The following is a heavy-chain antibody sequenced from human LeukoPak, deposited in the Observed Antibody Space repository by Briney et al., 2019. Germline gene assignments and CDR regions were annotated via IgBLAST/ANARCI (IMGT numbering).Heavy chain of an antibody. D-gene: IGHD3-3*01. CDR1: GGSISSSRYY. J-gene: IGHJ4*02. Sequence: SETLSLTCTVSGGSISSSRYYWGWIRQPPGKGLEWIGSIYYSGSTYYNPSLKSRVTISVDTSKNQFSLKLSSVTAADTAVFYCARSEYYDFWSGYSTYFDYWGQGTLVTVSS. V-gene: IGHV4-39*07. CDR2: IYYSGST. CDR3: ARSEYYDFWSGYSTYFDY.